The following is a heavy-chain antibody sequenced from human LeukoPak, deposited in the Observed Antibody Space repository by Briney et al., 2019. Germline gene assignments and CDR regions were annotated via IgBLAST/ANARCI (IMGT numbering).Heavy chain of an antibody. V-gene: IGHV4-61*02. CDR2: IYTSGST. CDR3: ARSPELRSWFDP. D-gene: IGHD1-7*01. J-gene: IGHJ5*02. CDR1: GGSFRSSTYY. Sequence: SETLSLTCTVSGGSFRSSTYYWGWIRQPPGKGLEWIGRIYTSGSTNYNPSRKSRVTISVDTSKNQFSLKLSSVTAADTAVYYCARSPELRSWFDPWGQGTLVTVSS.